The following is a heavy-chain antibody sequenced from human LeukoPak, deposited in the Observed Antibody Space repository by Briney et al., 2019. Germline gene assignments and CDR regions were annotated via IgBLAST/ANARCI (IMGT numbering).Heavy chain of an antibody. CDR1: GDSISSSNCY. J-gene: IGHJ4*02. CDR3: ARAVAYSGSYVLDY. D-gene: IGHD1-26*01. CDR2: IYFSGGT. Sequence: PSETLSLTCTVSGDSISSSNCYWGWIRQPPGKGLEWIGSIYFSGGTYYNASLKSRVTISVDKSKNQFSLKLSSVTAADTAVYYCARAVAYSGSYVLDYWGQGTLVTVSS. V-gene: IGHV4-39*07.